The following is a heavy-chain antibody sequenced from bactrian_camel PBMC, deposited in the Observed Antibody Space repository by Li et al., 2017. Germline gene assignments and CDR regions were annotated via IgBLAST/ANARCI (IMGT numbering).Heavy chain of an antibody. CDR2: INSAGGST. D-gene: IGHD5*01. CDR1: GNTRSQTY. V-gene: IGHV3S40*01. J-gene: IGHJ4*01. Sequence: VQLVESGGGSVQAGGSLTLSCTVSGNTRSQTYMGWFRQAPGKGLEWVSTINSAGGSTYYADSVKGRFAISRDNAKNTVYLQMNSLKPEDTALYYCSVATTSATFNYWGQGTQVTVS. CDR3: SVATTSATFNY.